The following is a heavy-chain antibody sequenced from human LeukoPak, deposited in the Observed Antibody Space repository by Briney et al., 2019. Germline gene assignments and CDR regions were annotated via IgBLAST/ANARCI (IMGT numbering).Heavy chain of an antibody. CDR2: IYYTGST. J-gene: IGHJ3*02. D-gene: IGHD2-2*01. CDR3: ARPSIPSAAASALDI. Sequence: SETLSLTCSVSGGSIGTYYWTWFRQPPGKGLEWIGYIYYTGSTNYNPSLKSRATMSVDTSKNQVSLKMTSVTGADTAVYYCARPSIPSAAASALDIWGQGTMVTVS. V-gene: IGHV4-59*08. CDR1: GGSIGTYY.